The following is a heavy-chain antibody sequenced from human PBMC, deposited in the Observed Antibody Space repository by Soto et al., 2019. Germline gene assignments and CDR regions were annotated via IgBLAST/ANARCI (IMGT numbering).Heavy chain of an antibody. V-gene: IGHV1-24*01. CDR1: GYTLTELS. CDR2: FDPEDGET. J-gene: IGHJ4*02. CDR3: ATRLRFGGGHFDY. D-gene: IGHD3-10*01. Sequence: QVQLVQSGAEVKKPGASVKVSCKVSGYTLTELSMHWVRQAPGKGLEWMGGFDPEDGETIYAQKFQGRVTMTEDTATDTADRELSSRRSEDTAVYYCATRLRFGGGHFDYWGQGTLVTVSS.